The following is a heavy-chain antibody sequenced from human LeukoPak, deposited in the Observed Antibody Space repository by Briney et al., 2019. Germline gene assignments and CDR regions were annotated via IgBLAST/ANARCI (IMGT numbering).Heavy chain of an antibody. CDR1: VYTFPDYY. CDR2: INPNGGGT. Sequence: ASVKVSCKASVYTFPDYYLHWVRQAPGQGREWMGWINPNGGGTNYAQNFQGRVTMTRDTSISTTYIELRSLRSDDTTVYYCAKSMSGGLGFFQSWGQSTLVTVSS. J-gene: IGHJ1*01. D-gene: IGHD2-15*01. V-gene: IGHV1-2*02. CDR3: AKSMSGGLGFFQS.